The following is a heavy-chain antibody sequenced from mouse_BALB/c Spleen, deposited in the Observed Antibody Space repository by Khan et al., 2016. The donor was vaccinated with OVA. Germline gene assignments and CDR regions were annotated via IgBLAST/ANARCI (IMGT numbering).Heavy chain of an antibody. Sequence: EVKLEESGPGLVKPSQSLSLTCTVTGYSITSDYAWNWIRQFPGNKLEWMGYISSTGGTSYNPSLKSRISITRDTSKTQFFLQLKSVTAEDTATYYCARSLYYSYGYALDCWGRGTLVTVSS. D-gene: IGHD2-14*01. CDR3: ARSLYYSYGYALDC. J-gene: IGHJ4*01. V-gene: IGHV3-2*02. CDR2: ISSTGGT. CDR1: GYSITSDYA.